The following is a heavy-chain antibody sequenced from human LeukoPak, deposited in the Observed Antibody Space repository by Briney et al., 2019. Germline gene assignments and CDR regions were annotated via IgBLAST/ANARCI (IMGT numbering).Heavy chain of an antibody. D-gene: IGHD1-26*01. Sequence: GGSLRLSCAATGFTFSSYWMTWVRQAPGKGLEWVANIKEDGSEKYYVDSVKGRITTSRDNAKNSLYLQMNSLRAEDTAVYYCARDKIVGATNFDYWGQGTLVTVSS. CDR1: GFTFSSYW. V-gene: IGHV3-7*03. J-gene: IGHJ4*02. CDR2: IKEDGSEK. CDR3: ARDKIVGATNFDY.